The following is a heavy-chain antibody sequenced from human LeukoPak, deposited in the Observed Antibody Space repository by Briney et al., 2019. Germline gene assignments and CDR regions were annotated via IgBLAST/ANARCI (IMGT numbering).Heavy chain of an antibody. CDR1: GGTFSSYT. V-gene: IGHV1-69*02. CDR3: ARAPLRVAGKDYYYYMDV. D-gene: IGHD6-19*01. Sequence: ASVKVSCKASGGTFSSYTISWVRQAPGQGLEWMGRMIPILGIANYAQKFQGRVTITADKSTSTAYMELSSLRSEDTAVYYCARAPLRVAGKDYYYYMDVWGKGTTVTVSS. CDR2: MIPILGIA. J-gene: IGHJ6*03.